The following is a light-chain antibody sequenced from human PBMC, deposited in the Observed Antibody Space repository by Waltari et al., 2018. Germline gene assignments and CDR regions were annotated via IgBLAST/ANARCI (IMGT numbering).Light chain of an antibody. V-gene: IGKV1-33*01. J-gene: IGKJ2*01. CDR3: QQYDHVPYT. CDR1: QDITNF. CDR2: DAS. Sequence: DIQMTQSLYSLSASVGDRVTLTCQASQDITNFLNWYQQKPGKAPKLLIYDASNLETGVPLRFSGSGSGTHFTLTITSLQPEDIATYYCQQYDHVPYTFGQGTRVEIK.